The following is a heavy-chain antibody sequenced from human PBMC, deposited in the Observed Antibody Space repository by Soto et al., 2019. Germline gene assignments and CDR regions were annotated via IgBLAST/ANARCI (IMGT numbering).Heavy chain of an antibody. CDR1: GYTLTELS. V-gene: IGHV1-24*01. D-gene: IGHD3-22*01. CDR2: FGPEDGET. CDR3: ATHYDSSGYYYGWFDP. Sequence: ASVKVSCKVSGYTLTELSMHWVRQAPGKGLEWMGGFGPEDGETIYAQKFQGRVTMTEDTSTDTAYMELSSLRSEDTAVYYCATHYDSSGYYYGWFDPWGQGTLVTVSS. J-gene: IGHJ5*02.